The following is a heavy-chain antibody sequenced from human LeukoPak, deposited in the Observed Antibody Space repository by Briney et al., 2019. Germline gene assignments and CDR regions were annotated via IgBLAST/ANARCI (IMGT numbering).Heavy chain of an antibody. CDR1: GGSISSYY. V-gene: IGHV4-59*08. J-gene: IGHJ4*02. Sequence: SETLSLTCTVSGGSISSYYWSWIRQPPGKGLEWFGYIYYSGSTNYNPSLKSRVTISVDTSKNQFSLKLSSVTAADTAVYYCARIGYCSGGSCYFIDYWGQGTLVTVSS. CDR3: ARIGYCSGGSCYFIDY. D-gene: IGHD2-15*01. CDR2: IYYSGST.